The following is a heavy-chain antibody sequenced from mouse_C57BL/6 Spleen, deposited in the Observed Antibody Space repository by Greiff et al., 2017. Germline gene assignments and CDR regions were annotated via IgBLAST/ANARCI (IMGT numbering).Heavy chain of an antibody. CDR3: SRYGLRGGAMDY. D-gene: IGHD1-1*01. Sequence: QVKLQQPGAELVMPGASVKLSCKASGYTFTSYWMHWVKQRPGQGLEWIGEIDPSDSYTNYNQKFKGKSTLTVDKSSSTAYMQLSSLTSEDTAVYDCSRYGLRGGAMDYWGQGTSVTVSS. V-gene: IGHV1-69*01. CDR1: GYTFTSYW. CDR2: IDPSDSYT. J-gene: IGHJ4*01.